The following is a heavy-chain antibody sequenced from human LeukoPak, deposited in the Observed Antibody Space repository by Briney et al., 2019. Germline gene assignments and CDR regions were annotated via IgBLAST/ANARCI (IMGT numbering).Heavy chain of an antibody. J-gene: IGHJ4*02. CDR3: ARGGPAAGRFDY. Sequence: GGSLRLSCTASGFTFKNYWMTWVRQAPGKGLEWVANIKQDGSEKYYVDSVKGRFTISRDNSKNTLYLQMNSLRAEDTAVYYCARGGPAAGRFDYWGQGTLVTVSS. CDR2: IKQDGSEK. CDR1: GFTFKNYW. V-gene: IGHV3-7*01. D-gene: IGHD6-13*01.